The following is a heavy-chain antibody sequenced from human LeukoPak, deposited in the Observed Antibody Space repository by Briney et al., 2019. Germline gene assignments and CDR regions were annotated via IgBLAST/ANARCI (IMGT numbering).Heavy chain of an antibody. V-gene: IGHV6-1*01. Sequence: SQTLSLTCAISGDSVSNYTTAWNWIRQSPSRGLKWLGRTYYRSKWYNEYAVSVKSRITIDPDTSKNQFSLQLSSVTPEDTAVYYCARGYYCDSWGQGTLVTVSS. CDR2: TYYRSKWYN. J-gene: IGHJ4*02. CDR3: ARGYYCDS. CDR1: GDSVSNYTTA.